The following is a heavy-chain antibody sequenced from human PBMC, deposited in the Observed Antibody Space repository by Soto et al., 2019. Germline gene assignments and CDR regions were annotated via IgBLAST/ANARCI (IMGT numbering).Heavy chain of an antibody. Sequence: HPGGSLRLSCAASGFTFSTYGMHWVRQAPGKGLERVAVIWFDGTKKYYADSVNGRFTISRDNSKNTLYLQMNSLRAEDTAVYYCASQIFWSGSTAHGMDVWGQGTAVTVSS. J-gene: IGHJ6*02. D-gene: IGHD3-3*01. CDR2: IWFDGTKK. CDR1: GFTFSTYG. V-gene: IGHV3-33*01. CDR3: ASQIFWSGSTAHGMDV.